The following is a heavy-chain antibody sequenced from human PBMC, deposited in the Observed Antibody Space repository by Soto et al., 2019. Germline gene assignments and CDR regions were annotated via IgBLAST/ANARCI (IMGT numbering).Heavy chain of an antibody. CDR3: AGQPTAGSYYDLGSYYYYYAMDV. J-gene: IGHJ6*02. D-gene: IGHD3-10*01. V-gene: IGHV4-28*01. Sequence: PSETLSLTCAVSGYSISSSNWWGWIRQPPGKGLEWIGYIYYSGTTYYNPSLKSRVTMSVDTSKNQFSLKLTSVTAADTAVYYCAGQPTAGSYYDLGSYYYYYAMDVWGQGTTVTGSS. CDR1: GYSISSSNW. CDR2: IYYSGTT.